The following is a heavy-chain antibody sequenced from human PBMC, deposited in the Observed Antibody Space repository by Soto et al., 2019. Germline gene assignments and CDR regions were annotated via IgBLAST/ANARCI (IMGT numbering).Heavy chain of an antibody. CDR1: GGSISSGGYY. D-gene: IGHD3-3*01. V-gene: IGHV4-31*03. CDR3: ARDQVVIIPTYYYYGMDV. Sequence: SETLSLTCTVSGGSISSGGYYWSWIRQHPGKGLEWIGYIYYSGSTYYNPSLKSRVTISVDTSKNQFSLKLSSVTAADTAVYYCARDQVVIIPTYYYYGMDVWGQGTTVTVSS. J-gene: IGHJ6*02. CDR2: IYYSGST.